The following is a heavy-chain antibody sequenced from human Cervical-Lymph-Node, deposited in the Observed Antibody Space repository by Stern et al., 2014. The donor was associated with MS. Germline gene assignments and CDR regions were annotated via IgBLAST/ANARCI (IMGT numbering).Heavy chain of an antibody. CDR2: ISSRSSYL. D-gene: IGHD1/OR15-1a*01. V-gene: IGHV3-21*01. CDR3: SRQNWGTRGSEFYYSGLDV. J-gene: IGHJ6*02. Sequence: EVQLEESGGGLVKPGGSLRLSCAASEFIFSDYSMNWVRLAPGKGLEWIASISSRSSYLYYADSVKGRFTISRDNAKNSLFLQLNNLRADDTAVYYCSRQNWGTRGSEFYYSGLDVWGQGTTVTVSS. CDR1: EFIFSDYS.